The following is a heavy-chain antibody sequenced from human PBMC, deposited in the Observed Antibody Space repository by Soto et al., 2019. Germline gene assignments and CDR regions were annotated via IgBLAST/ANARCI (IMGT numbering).Heavy chain of an antibody. V-gene: IGHV4-4*07. D-gene: IGHD3-3*02. CDR2: IYTTEST. Sequence: SETLSLTCTVSGGSISSYYWSWIRQPAGKGLEWIGRIYTTESTNYNPSLKSRVTMSVDTSKNQLSLRLSSVTAADTAVYYCESDLSIRGADFRGHGIMVT. CDR1: GGSISSYY. J-gene: IGHJ4*01. CDR3: ESDLSIRGADF.